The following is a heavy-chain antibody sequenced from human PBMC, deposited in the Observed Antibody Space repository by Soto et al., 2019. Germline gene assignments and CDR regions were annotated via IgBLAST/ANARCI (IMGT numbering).Heavy chain of an antibody. V-gene: IGHV3-21*01. CDR2: ISSSSSYI. Sequence: GGSLRLSCAASGFTFSSYSMNWVRQAPGKGLEWVSSISSSSSYIYYADSVKGRFTISRDNAKNSLYLQMNSLRAEDTAVYYCARDFPPSSSWIRAQDYFDYWGQGTLVTVSS. CDR1: GFTFSSYS. D-gene: IGHD6-13*01. J-gene: IGHJ4*02. CDR3: ARDFPPSSSWIRAQDYFDY.